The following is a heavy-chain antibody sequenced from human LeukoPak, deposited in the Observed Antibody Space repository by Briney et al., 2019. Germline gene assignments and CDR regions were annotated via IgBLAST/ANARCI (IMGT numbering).Heavy chain of an antibody. CDR1: GGSISSYY. D-gene: IGHD6-13*01. Sequence: PSETLSLTCTVSGGSISSYYWSWIRQPPGEGLEWIGEINHSESTNYNPSLKSRVTVSVDTSKNQFSLKLTSVTAADTAVYYCATRPDIGAAGPGWFDPWGQGTLVTVSS. J-gene: IGHJ5*02. V-gene: IGHV4-34*01. CDR3: ATRPDIGAAGPGWFDP. CDR2: INHSEST.